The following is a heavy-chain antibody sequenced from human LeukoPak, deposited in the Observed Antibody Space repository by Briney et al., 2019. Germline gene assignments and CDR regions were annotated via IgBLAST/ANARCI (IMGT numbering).Heavy chain of an antibody. CDR3: ARGDSGWYYFDD. D-gene: IGHD6-19*01. J-gene: IGHJ4*02. V-gene: IGHV3-53*01. CDR2: IYSGGST. CDR1: GFTVSSNY. Sequence: GGSLRLSCAASGFTVSSNYMSWVRQAPGKGLEWASVIYSGGSTYYADSVKGRFTISRDNSKNTLYLQMNSLRAEDTAVYYCARGDSGWYYFDDWGQGTLVTVSS.